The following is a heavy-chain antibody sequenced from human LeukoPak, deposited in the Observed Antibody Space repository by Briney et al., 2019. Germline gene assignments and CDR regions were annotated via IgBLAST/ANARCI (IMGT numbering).Heavy chain of an antibody. CDR3: ARERGSDAFNI. V-gene: IGHV4-30-4*07. CDR1: GGSISSGGYS. D-gene: IGHD3-16*01. CDR2: IYYSGST. J-gene: IGHJ3*02. Sequence: SETLSLTCAVSGGSISSGGYSWSWIRQPPGKGLEWIGYIYYSGSTYYNPSLKSRVTISVDTSKNQFSLKLSSVTAADTAVYYCARERGSDAFNIWGQGTMVTVSS.